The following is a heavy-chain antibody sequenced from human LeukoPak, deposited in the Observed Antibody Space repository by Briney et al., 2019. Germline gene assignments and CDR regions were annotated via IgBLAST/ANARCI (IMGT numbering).Heavy chain of an antibody. CDR2: IYASGST. D-gene: IGHD2/OR15-2a*01. Sequence: PSDTLSLPCTVSGGSISSGSYYCSSIPQPAAKVLDWIGRIYASGSTNYNPSLKSRVTMSVDPSKNQFSLKLSSVTAADTAVYYCARGGGAYLRFDPWGQGPLVTVSS. CDR3: ARGGGAYLRFDP. CDR1: GGSISSGSYY. V-gene: IGHV4-61*02. J-gene: IGHJ5*01.